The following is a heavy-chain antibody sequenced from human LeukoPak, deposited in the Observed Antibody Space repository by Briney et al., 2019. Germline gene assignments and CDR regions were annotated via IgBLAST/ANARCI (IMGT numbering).Heavy chain of an antibody. V-gene: IGHV1-46*01. CDR3: ARDGKYLGYCSGGSCFTGPYYYYYMDV. CDR2: INPSGGST. Sequence: ASVKVSCKASGYIFTGYYIHWVRQAPGQGLEWMGIINPSGGSTSYAQKFQGRVTMTRDMSTSTVYMELSSLRSEDTAVYYCARDGKYLGYCSGGSCFTGPYYYYYMDVWGKGTTVTVSS. D-gene: IGHD2-15*01. CDR1: GYIFTGYY. J-gene: IGHJ6*03.